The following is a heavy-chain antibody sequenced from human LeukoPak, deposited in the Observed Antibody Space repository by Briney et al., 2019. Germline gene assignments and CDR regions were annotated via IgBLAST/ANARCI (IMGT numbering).Heavy chain of an antibody. CDR3: ARDLWAVGAPSSY. Sequence: GASVTVSCKASGYTFTTYGINWVRQAPGQGLEWMGWISPYNYNTNYARNLQGRVTMTADTSTSTAYMELRSLRSDDTAVYYCARDLWAVGAPSSYWGQGTLVTVSS. V-gene: IGHV1-18*01. CDR1: GYTFTTYG. D-gene: IGHD1-26*01. CDR2: ISPYNYNT. J-gene: IGHJ4*02.